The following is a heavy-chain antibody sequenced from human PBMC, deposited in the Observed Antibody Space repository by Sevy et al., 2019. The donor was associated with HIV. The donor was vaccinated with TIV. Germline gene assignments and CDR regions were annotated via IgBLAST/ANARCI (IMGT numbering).Heavy chain of an antibody. CDR3: VIGGWDSYVRYNDWHADY. CDR1: GYSFTTYW. Sequence: KRGESLKISCKGSGYSFTTYWIGWVRQMPGKDLEWIGMIYPSDSEIRCSPPFQGQVTISADKSISTAYLQWSSLKASDSAVYYCVIGGWDSYVRYNDWHADYWGQGTLVTVSS. V-gene: IGHV5-51*01. CDR2: IYPSDSEI. J-gene: IGHJ4*02. D-gene: IGHD3-9*01.